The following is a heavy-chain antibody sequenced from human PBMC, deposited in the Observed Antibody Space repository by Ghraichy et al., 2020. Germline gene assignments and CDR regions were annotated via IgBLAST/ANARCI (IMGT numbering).Heavy chain of an antibody. Sequence: ESLNISCAVYGGSFSGYYWSWIRQPPGKELEWIGEINHSGSTNYNPSLKSRVTISVDTSKNQFSLKLSSVTAADTAVYYCARRVRGVITRVYYFDYWGQGTLVTVSS. CDR1: GGSFSGYY. V-gene: IGHV4-34*01. CDR2: INHSGST. D-gene: IGHD3-10*01. J-gene: IGHJ4*02. CDR3: ARRVRGVITRVYYFDY.